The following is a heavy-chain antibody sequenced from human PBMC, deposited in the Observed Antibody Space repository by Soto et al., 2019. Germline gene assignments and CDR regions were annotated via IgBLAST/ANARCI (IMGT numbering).Heavy chain of an antibody. CDR2: VTLSGDYT. Sequence: EVNLLESGGGLLQPGGSLRLSCVASGFRFTSYAMAWVRQAPGMGLEWVCTVTLSGDYTYYADPGKGRFTISRDNSKNTVYLQLSSRRADDTAVYYCARVGYGDLAQWGQGTWVTVSS. CDR3: ARVGYGDLAQ. D-gene: IGHD4-17*01. V-gene: IGHV3-23*01. CDR1: GFRFTSYA. J-gene: IGHJ4*02.